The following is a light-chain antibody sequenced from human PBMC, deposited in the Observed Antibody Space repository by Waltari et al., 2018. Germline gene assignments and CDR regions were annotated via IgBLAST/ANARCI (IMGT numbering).Light chain of an antibody. CDR3: SSYTSSSTLV. Sequence: QSALTQPASVSGSPCQSITIHCPGSSRDVGGYYDATWYQQHPGQAPKLMIYEVSNRPSGVSNRFSGSKSGNTASLTISGLQAEDEADYYCSSYTSSSTLVFGGGTKLTVL. CDR2: EVS. CDR1: SRDVGGYYD. V-gene: IGLV2-14*01. J-gene: IGLJ2*01.